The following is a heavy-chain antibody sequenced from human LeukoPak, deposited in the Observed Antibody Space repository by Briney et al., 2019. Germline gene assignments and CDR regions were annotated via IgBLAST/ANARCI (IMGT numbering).Heavy chain of an antibody. Sequence: PETLSLTCTVSGNSISSYYWSWIRQPAGRGLEWIGRIYASGYTNYNPSLKSRVTMSVATSKNQFSLKLSSVTAADTAVYYCARDLGGPALAWGQGTLVTVSS. CDR2: IYASGYT. D-gene: IGHD3-16*01. CDR3: ARDLGGPALA. CDR1: GNSISSYY. J-gene: IGHJ4*02. V-gene: IGHV4-4*07.